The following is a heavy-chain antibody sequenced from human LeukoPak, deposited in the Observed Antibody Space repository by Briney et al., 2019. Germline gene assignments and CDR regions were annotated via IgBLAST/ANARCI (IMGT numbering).Heavy chain of an antibody. Sequence: ASVKVSCKASGYTFTSYYMHWVRQAPGQGLEWMGIINPSGGSTSYAQKFQGRVTMTRDMSTSTVYMELSSLRSEDTAGYYCTVEMATTLDYWGQGTLVTVPS. V-gene: IGHV1-46*01. CDR1: GYTFTSYY. D-gene: IGHD5-24*01. J-gene: IGHJ4*02. CDR2: INPSGGST. CDR3: TVEMATTLDY.